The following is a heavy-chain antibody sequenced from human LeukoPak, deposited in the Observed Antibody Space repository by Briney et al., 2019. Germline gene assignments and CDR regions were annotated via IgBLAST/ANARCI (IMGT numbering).Heavy chain of an antibody. CDR1: GFTFSTCD. V-gene: IGHV3-23*01. CDR2: ISGSGGIT. Sequence: GGSLRLSCAASGFTFSTCDMTWVRQAPGKGLEWVSSISGSGGITYYADSVKGRFTISRDNSKNTLYLQMNSLRAEDTAVYHCAKFRARGAFDIWGQGTMVTVSS. J-gene: IGHJ3*02. CDR3: AKFRARGAFDI.